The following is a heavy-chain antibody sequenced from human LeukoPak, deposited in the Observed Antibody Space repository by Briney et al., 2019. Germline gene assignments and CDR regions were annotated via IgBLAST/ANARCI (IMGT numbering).Heavy chain of an antibody. Sequence: LXXXGYIYYRGTTNYNPSLNSRVTISLDSSKNQFSLRLNSVTAADTAIYYCARGPPRTGRERYFDYWGQGTLVSVSS. CDR3: ARGPPRTGRERYFDY. CDR2: IYYRGTT. D-gene: IGHD1-1*01. V-gene: IGHV4-59*09. J-gene: IGHJ4*02.